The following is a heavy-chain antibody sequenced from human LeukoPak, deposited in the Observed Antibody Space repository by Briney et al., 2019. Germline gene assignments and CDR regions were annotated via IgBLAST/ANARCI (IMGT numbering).Heavy chain of an antibody. Sequence: GSLRLSCAASGFTFSSYAMSWVRQPPGKGLEWIGEINHSGSTNYNPSLKSRVTISVDTSKNQFSLKLSSVTAADTAVYYCARGRKSAAGKKNWFDPWGQGTLVTVSS. CDR3: ARGRKSAAGKKNWFDP. J-gene: IGHJ5*02. D-gene: IGHD6-13*01. CDR1: GFTFSSYA. CDR2: INHSGST. V-gene: IGHV4-34*01.